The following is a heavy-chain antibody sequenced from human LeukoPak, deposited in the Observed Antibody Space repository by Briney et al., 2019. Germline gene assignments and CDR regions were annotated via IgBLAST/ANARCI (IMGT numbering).Heavy chain of an antibody. V-gene: IGHV3-23*01. D-gene: IGHD3-22*01. CDR3: TKDITVQIWLLGFNS. J-gene: IGHJ1*01. Sequence: GGSLRLSCVVSDFIFSSYAMSWVRQVPGKGLEWVSVISGSGVSTNYADSVKGRFTISRDNSKNTLYLQMNSLRAEDTAVYYCTKDITVQIWLLGFNSWGQGTLVTVAS. CDR2: ISGSGVST. CDR1: DFIFSSYA.